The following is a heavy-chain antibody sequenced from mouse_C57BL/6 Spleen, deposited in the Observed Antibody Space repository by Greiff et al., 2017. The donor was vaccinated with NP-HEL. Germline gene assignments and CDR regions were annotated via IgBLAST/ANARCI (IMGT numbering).Heavy chain of an antibody. D-gene: IGHD2-3*01. V-gene: IGHV1-59*01. CDR1: GYTFTSYW. CDR3: ARLDGDFDY. CDR2: IDPSDSYT. Sequence: QLQQPGAELVRPGTSVKLSCKASGYTFTSYWMHWVKQRPGQGLEWIGVIDPSDSYTNYNQKFKGKATLTVDTSSSTAYMQLSSLTSEDSAVYYCARLDGDFDYWGQGTTLTVSS. J-gene: IGHJ2*01.